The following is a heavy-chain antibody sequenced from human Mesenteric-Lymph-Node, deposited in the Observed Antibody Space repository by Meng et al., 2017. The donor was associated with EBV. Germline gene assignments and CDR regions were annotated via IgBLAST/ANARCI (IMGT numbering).Heavy chain of an antibody. J-gene: IGHJ1*01. Sequence: QGQLLESGPGLVKPSGTLSLTCNVSGDFITSSYWWSWVRQPPGKGLEWIGEIYHSGSTNYNPSLKSRVTTSVDKSKDQFSLTLSSVTAADTAVYYCARGSFSSKYFQTWGPGTLVTVSS. CDR3: ARGSFSSKYFQT. CDR2: IYHSGST. D-gene: IGHD1-26*01. V-gene: IGHV4-4*02. CDR1: GDFITSSYW.